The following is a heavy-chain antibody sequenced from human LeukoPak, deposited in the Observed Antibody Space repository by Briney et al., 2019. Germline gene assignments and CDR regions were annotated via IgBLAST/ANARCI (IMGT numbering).Heavy chain of an antibody. D-gene: IGHD6-13*01. CDR2: INPNSGGT. CDR3: ARDRNVAVYSSSWKTYGY. J-gene: IGHJ4*02. Sequence: ASVKVSCKASGYTFTGYYMHWVRQAPGQGLEWMGWINPNSGGTNYAQKFQGRVTMTRDTSISTAYMKLSRLRSDDTAVYYCARDRNVAVYSSSWKTYGYWGQGTLVTVSS. V-gene: IGHV1-2*02. CDR1: GYTFTGYY.